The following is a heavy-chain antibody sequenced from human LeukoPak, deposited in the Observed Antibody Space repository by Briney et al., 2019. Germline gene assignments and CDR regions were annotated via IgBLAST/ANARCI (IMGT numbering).Heavy chain of an antibody. CDR2: ISAYNGNT. Sequence: ASVKVSCKASGYTFTSYGISWVRQAPGQGLEWMGWISAYNGNTNYAQKLQGRVTMTTDTSTSTAYMELRSLRSDDTAVYYCARDISGGPGGASADYWGQGTLVTVSS. D-gene: IGHD3-3*02. V-gene: IGHV1-18*01. CDR1: GYTFTSYG. CDR3: ARDISGGPGGASADY. J-gene: IGHJ4*02.